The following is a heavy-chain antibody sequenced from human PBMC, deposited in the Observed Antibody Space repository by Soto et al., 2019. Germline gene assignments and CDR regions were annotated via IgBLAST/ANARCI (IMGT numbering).Heavy chain of an antibody. D-gene: IGHD3-22*01. Sequence: QVQLVESGGGVVQPGRSLRLSCAASGFTFSSYAMHWVRQAPGKGLEWVAVISCDGSNKYYADSVKGRFTISRDNSKNTLYLQMNSLRAEDTAVYYCARDSNLHAFDIWGQGTMVTVSS. J-gene: IGHJ3*02. CDR3: ARDSNLHAFDI. CDR1: GFTFSSYA. V-gene: IGHV3-30-3*01. CDR2: ISCDGSNK.